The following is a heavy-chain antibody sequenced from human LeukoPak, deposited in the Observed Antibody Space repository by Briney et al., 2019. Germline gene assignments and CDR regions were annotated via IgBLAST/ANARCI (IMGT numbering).Heavy chain of an antibody. J-gene: IGHJ4*02. CDR3: ARVGTTGATADN. V-gene: IGHV3-30*03. CDR1: GFTFSSYG. CDR2: VSYDGTTT. D-gene: IGHD4-11*01. Sequence: GGSLRLSCAASGFTFSSYGMHWVRQAPGKGLQWVAVVSYDGTTTYYADSVKGRFTISRDNSKNTLYLQMISLRSEDTAVYFCARVGTTGATADNWGQGTLVTVSS.